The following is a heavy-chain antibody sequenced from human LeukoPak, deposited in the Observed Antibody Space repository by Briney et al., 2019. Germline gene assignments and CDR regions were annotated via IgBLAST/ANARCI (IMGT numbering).Heavy chain of an antibody. CDR2: ISSSSSTI. D-gene: IGHD2-15*01. Sequence: PGGSLRLSCAASGFTFSSYSMNWVRQAPGKGLEWDSYISSSSSTIYYADSVKGRFTISRDNAKNSLYLQMNSLRAEDTAVYYCARGSGGSCSDFDYWGQGTLVTVSS. CDR1: GFTFSSYS. V-gene: IGHV3-48*01. J-gene: IGHJ4*02. CDR3: ARGSGGSCSDFDY.